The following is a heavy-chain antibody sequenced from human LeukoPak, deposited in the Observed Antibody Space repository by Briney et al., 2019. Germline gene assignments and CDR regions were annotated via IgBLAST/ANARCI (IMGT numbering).Heavy chain of an antibody. J-gene: IGHJ4*02. CDR3: ARGFIPTTQSSGWYS. V-gene: IGHV1-69*13. Sequence: SVKVSCKASGYTFTSYGISWVRQAPGQGLEWMGGIIPIFGTANYAQKFQGRVTITADESTSTAYMELSSLRSEDTAVYYCARGFIPTTQSSGWYSWGQGTLVTVSS. CDR2: IIPIFGTA. D-gene: IGHD6-19*01. CDR1: GYTFTSYG.